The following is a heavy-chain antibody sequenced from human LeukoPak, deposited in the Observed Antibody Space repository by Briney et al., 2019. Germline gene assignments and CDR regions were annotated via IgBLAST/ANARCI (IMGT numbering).Heavy chain of an antibody. Sequence: SETLSLTCTVSGGSISSSSYYWGSIRQPPGKGLEWIGSIYYSGSTYYNPSLKSRVTISVDTSKNQFSLKLSSVTAADTAVYYCARRKDGGSYAFDIWGQGTMVTVSS. CDR3: ARRKDGGSYAFDI. D-gene: IGHD3-16*01. CDR2: IYYSGST. CDR1: GGSISSSSYY. V-gene: IGHV4-39*01. J-gene: IGHJ3*02.